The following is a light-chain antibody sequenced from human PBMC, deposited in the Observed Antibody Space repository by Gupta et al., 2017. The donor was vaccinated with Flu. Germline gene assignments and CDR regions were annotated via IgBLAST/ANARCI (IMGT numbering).Light chain of an antibody. CDR2: NND. V-gene: IGLV1-44*01. CDR3: AAWDDNLNGWV. J-gene: IGLJ3*02. CDR1: SSNIGSNT. Sequence: QSVLTQPPSASGTPGQRITISCSGSSSNIGSNTVNWYRQLPGTAPKPLIYNNDQRPSGVPVRFSGSKSGTSAFLDISGLQSEDEADYYCAAWDDNLNGWVFGGGTKLTAL.